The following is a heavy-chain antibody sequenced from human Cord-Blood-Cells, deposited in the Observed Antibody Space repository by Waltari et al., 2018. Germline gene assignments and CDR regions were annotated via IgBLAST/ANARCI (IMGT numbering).Heavy chain of an antibody. CDR3: ARVYYDYVYGMDV. CDR2: INHSGNT. J-gene: IGHJ6*02. CDR1: GGSFSGYY. D-gene: IGHD3-16*01. Sequence: QVQLQQWGAGLLKPSETLSLPCAVYGGSFSGYYWSWIRQPPGKGLEWIGEINHSGNTNYNPSLKGRVTISVDTSKNQFSLEVSLGTAADTAVYYCARVYYDYVYGMDVWGQGTTVTVSS. V-gene: IGHV4-34*01.